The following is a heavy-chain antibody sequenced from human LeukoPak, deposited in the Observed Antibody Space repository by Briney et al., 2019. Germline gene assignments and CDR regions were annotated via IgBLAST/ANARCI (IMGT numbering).Heavy chain of an antibody. CDR1: GGSFSGYY. CDR2: INHSGST. J-gene: IGHJ3*02. V-gene: IGHV4-34*01. CDR3: ARPIVVVPLRAFDI. Sequence: SETLSLTCAVYGGSFSGYYWSWIRQPPGKGLEWIGEINHSGSTNYNPSLKSRVTISVDTSKNRFSLKLSSVTAADTAVYYCARPIVVVPLRAFDIWGQGTMVTVSS. D-gene: IGHD2-21*01.